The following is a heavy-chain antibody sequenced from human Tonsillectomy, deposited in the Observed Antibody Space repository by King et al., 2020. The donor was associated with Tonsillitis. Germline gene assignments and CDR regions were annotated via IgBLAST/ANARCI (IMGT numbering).Heavy chain of an antibody. CDR1: GGSISSYY. D-gene: IGHD4-17*01. CDR2: IYYSGST. Sequence: QLQESGPGLVKPSETLSLTCTVSGGSISSYYWSWIRQPPGKGLEWNGYIYYSGSTNYNPSLKSRVTISVETSKNQFSLKLSSVTAPRTAGYYCLCEIDYGEPIPAYWGQGTLVFFSS. J-gene: IGHJ4*02. V-gene: IGHV4-59*01. CDR3: LCEIDYGEPIPAY.